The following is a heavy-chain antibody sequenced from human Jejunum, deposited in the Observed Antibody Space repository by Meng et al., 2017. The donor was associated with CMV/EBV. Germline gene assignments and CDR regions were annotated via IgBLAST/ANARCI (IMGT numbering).Heavy chain of an antibody. CDR3: ARVDSSGWYFDY. D-gene: IGHD6-19*01. V-gene: IGHV1-46*01. CDR2: INPSGGST. Sequence: SCKASGYTFPFYQMHWVRQAPGQGLESMGIINPSGGSTSYAQKFQDRFTMTRDTSTSTVYMELSSLRSEDTAVYYCARVDSSGWYFDYWGQGTLVTVSS. CDR1: GYTFPFYQ. J-gene: IGHJ4*02.